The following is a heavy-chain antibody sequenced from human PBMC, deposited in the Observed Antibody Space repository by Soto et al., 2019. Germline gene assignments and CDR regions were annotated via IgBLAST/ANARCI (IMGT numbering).Heavy chain of an antibody. J-gene: IGHJ3*02. CDR3: ASEIAGYSSRNDAFDI. CDR2: IYSGGST. D-gene: IGHD6-13*01. V-gene: IGHV3-66*01. CDR1: GFTVSSNY. Sequence: GGSLRLSCAASGFTVSSNYMSWVRQAPGKGLEWVSVIYSGGSTYYADSVKGRFTISRDNSKNTLYLQMNSLRAEDTAVYYCASEIAGYSSRNDAFDIWGQGTMVTXSS.